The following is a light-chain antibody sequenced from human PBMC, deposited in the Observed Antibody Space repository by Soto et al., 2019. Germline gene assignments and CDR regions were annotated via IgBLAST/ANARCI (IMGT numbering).Light chain of an antibody. CDR2: GAS. J-gene: IGKJ1*01. CDR3: QQYGSSPHA. CDR1: QSVSSSY. V-gene: IGKV3-20*01. Sequence: EIVLTQSPGTLSLSPGERATISCRASQSVSSSYLAWYQQKPGKAPRLLIYGASSRATGIPDRFSGSGSGTDFTLTISILEPEDVAVYYCQQYGSSPHAFGQGTKVDIK.